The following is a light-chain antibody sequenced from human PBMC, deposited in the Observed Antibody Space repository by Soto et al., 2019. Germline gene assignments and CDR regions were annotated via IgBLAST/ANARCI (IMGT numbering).Light chain of an antibody. CDR2: DTS. CDR1: QSVNNNY. V-gene: IGKV3-20*01. Sequence: EIVLMQSPGTLSLSPGEGATLSCRASQSVNNNYLAWYQQRPGQAPTVLIFDTSRRATGVPDRFSGSGSGTYFTLRSSRVEPDDFAVYYCQQYGSSQFTFGPGTKVNIK. CDR3: QQYGSSQFT. J-gene: IGKJ3*01.